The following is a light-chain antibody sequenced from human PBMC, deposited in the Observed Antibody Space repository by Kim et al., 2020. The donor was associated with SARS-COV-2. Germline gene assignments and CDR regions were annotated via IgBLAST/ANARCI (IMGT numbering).Light chain of an antibody. CDR3: QQYHNWPPT. CDR1: QGISSN. V-gene: IGKV3-15*01. J-gene: IGKJ1*01. CDR2: GAS. Sequence: EIVVTQSPVTLSVSPGERATLSCRASQGISSNLAWYQHKPGQAPRLLISGASTRATGIAARFSGGGSGTEFSLTISSLQSEDFAVYYCQQYHNWPPTFGQGTKVEIK.